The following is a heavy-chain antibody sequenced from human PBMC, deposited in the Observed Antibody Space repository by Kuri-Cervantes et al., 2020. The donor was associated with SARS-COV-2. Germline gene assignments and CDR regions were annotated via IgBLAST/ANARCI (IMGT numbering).Heavy chain of an antibody. D-gene: IGHD5-12*01. J-gene: IGHJ6*02. Sequence: SVKVSCKASGGTFSSYAISWVRQAPGQGLEWMGGIIPIFGTANYAQKFQGRVTITADESTSTAYMELSSLRSEDTAVYYCARFARLDVDLMDVWGQGTTVTVSS. CDR1: GGTFSSYA. CDR3: ARFARLDVDLMDV. V-gene: IGHV1-69*13. CDR2: IIPIFGTA.